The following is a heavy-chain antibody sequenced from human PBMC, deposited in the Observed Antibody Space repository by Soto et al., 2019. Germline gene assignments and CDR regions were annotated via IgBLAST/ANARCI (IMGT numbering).Heavy chain of an antibody. CDR1: GGSISSYY. CDR2: IYYSGST. Sequence: SETLSLTCTVSGGSISSYYWSWIRQPPGKGLEWIGYIYYSGSTNYNPSLKSRVTISVDTSKNQFSLKLSSVTAADTAVYYCARRGIVSGYDSALYYYYYMDVWGKGTTVTVSS. J-gene: IGHJ6*03. V-gene: IGHV4-59*08. CDR3: ARRGIVSGYDSALYYYYYMDV. D-gene: IGHD5-12*01.